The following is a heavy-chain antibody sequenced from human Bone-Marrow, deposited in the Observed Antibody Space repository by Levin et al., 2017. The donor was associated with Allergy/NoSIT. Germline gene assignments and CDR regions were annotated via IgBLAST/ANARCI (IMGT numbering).Heavy chain of an antibody. V-gene: IGHV2-5*02. CDR1: GFSLSTSGMG. Sequence: SGPTLVKPTQTLTLTCTFSGFSLSTSGMGVAWIRQPPGKALEWLALIYWDDDKRYNPSLESRLTVTKDTSKDQVVLTMTNVDPVDTGTYSCAHRPRAVTGRPPPVYFDYWGQGILVTVSS. J-gene: IGHJ4*02. CDR3: AHRPRAVTGRPPPVYFDY. CDR2: IYWDDDK. D-gene: IGHD6-19*01.